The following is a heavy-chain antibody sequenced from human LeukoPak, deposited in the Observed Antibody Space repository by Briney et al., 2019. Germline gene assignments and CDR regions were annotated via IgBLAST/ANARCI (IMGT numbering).Heavy chain of an antibody. Sequence: SETLSLTCTVSGYSISSGYYWGWIRQAPGKGLEWIGSIYNSGSTYYNPSLKSRVTISVDMSKNQFSLKMSSVTAADTAVYYCARALLWSIHYMDVWGKGTTVTISS. CDR1: GYSISSGYY. CDR2: IYNSGST. D-gene: IGHD2-2*01. J-gene: IGHJ6*03. V-gene: IGHV4-38-2*02. CDR3: ARALLWSIHYMDV.